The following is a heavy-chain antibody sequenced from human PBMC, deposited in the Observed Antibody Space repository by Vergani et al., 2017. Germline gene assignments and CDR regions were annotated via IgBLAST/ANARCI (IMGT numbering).Heavy chain of an antibody. Sequence: QVQLLESGPGLVKPSQTLSLTCSVSGDSINSESFYWSWVRQPAGQGLEWIGHIDSSGYTTYRSSLKSRVTISTDTSKSRFSLKVNSVTAADTAVYYCARSRIYYGAGSPDYGGQGTLVTVSS. CDR1: GDSINSESFY. D-gene: IGHD3-10*01. CDR3: ARSRIYYGAGSPDY. J-gene: IGHJ4*02. V-gene: IGHV4-61*02. CDR2: IDSSGYT.